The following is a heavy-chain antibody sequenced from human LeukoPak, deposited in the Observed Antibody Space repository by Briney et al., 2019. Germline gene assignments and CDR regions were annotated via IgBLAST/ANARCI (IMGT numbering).Heavy chain of an antibody. J-gene: IGHJ4*02. CDR3: ARDLAAAGTPFDY. D-gene: IGHD6-13*01. V-gene: IGHV3-21*01. CDR2: ISSSSSYI. CDR1: GFTFSSYS. Sequence: GGSLRLSCAASGFTFSSYSMNWVRQAPGKGLEWVSSISSSSSYIYYADSVKGRFTISRDNVKNSLYLQMNSLRAEDTAVYYCARDLAAAGTPFDYWGQGTLVTVSS.